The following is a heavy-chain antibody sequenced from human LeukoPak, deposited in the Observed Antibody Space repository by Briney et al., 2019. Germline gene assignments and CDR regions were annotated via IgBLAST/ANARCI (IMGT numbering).Heavy chain of an antibody. J-gene: IGHJ4*02. Sequence: QAGGSLRLSCAASGFTFSSYSMHWVRQAPGKGLEWVAVIWYDGSNKYYVDTVKGRFTISRDNSKNTLYLQMNSLRVEDTAVYYCAARPPIVTLGPFDYWGQGTLVTVHS. V-gene: IGHV3-33*01. CDR1: GFTFSSYS. CDR3: AARPPIVTLGPFDY. D-gene: IGHD4-11*01. CDR2: IWYDGSNK.